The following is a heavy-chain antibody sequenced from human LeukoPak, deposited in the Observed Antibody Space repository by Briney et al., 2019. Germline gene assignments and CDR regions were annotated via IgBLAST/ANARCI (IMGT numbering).Heavy chain of an antibody. J-gene: IGHJ6*02. V-gene: IGHV4-59*01. D-gene: IGHD1-26*01. CDR3: ARDLSGGSYYDYYYGMDV. Sequence: SETLSLTFTVSGGSISSDYWSWIRQPPGRGLEWIGYIYYSGSTNYNPSLKSRVTISVDTSKNQFSLKLSSVTAADTAVYYCARDLSGGSYYDYYYGMDVWGQGTTVTVSS. CDR2: IYYSGST. CDR1: GGSISSDY.